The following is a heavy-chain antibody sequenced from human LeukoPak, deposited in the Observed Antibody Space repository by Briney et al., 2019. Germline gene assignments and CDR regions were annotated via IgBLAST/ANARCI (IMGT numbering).Heavy chain of an antibody. V-gene: IGHV4-39*07. CDR1: GGSISSSSYY. J-gene: IGHJ6*03. CDR2: INHSGST. Sequence: SETLSLTCTVSGGSISSSSYYWSWIRQPPGKGLEWIGEINHSGSTNYNPSLKSRVTISVDTSKNQFSLKLSSVTAADTAVYYCARGGDYYYYYYMDVWGKGTTVTVSS. CDR3: ARGGDYYYYYYMDV. D-gene: IGHD3-10*01.